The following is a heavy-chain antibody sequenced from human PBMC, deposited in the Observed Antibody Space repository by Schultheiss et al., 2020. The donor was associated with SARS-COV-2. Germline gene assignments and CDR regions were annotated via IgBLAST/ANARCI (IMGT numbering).Heavy chain of an antibody. Sequence: SETLSLTCTVSGGSISSYYWSWIRQPPGKGLEWIGEINHSGSTNYNPSLKSRVTISVDTSKNQFSLKLSSVTAADTAVYYCARAVDGYNTGSFDYWGQGTLVTVSS. D-gene: IGHD5-24*01. CDR3: ARAVDGYNTGSFDY. CDR1: GGSISSYY. V-gene: IGHV4-34*01. CDR2: INHSGST. J-gene: IGHJ4*02.